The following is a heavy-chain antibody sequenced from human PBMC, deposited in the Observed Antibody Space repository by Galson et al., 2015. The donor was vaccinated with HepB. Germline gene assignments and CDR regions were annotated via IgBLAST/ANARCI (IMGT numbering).Heavy chain of an antibody. Sequence: SLRLSCAASGFTFSNSVMNWVRQAPGKGLECVSSISGSGTYTYYTDSVKGRFTISRDNSKNTLYLQMNRLRVEDSAIYYCAKGQVAPTDWGQGTLVTVSS. CDR1: GFTFSNSV. CDR3: AKGQVAPTD. J-gene: IGHJ4*02. CDR2: ISGSGTYT. D-gene: IGHD4-17*01. V-gene: IGHV3-23*01.